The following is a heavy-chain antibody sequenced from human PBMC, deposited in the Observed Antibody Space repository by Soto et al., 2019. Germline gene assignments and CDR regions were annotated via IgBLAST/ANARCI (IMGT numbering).Heavy chain of an antibody. V-gene: IGHV3-64*01. J-gene: IGHJ3*02. CDR1: GFTFSSYA. CDR2: ISSNGGST. D-gene: IGHD2-21*02. CDR3: ARDGSGGDCYSAYAFDI. Sequence: EVQLVESGGGLVQPGGSLRLCCAASGFTFSSYAMHWVRKAPGKGLEYVSAISSNGGSTYYASSVKGRFTISRDNSKNTLYLQMGSLRAEDMAVYYCARDGSGGDCYSAYAFDIWGQGTMVTVSS.